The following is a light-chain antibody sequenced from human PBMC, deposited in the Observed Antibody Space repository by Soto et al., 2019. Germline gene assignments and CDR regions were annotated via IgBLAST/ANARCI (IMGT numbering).Light chain of an antibody. CDR3: QHYNSYSEA. J-gene: IGKJ1*01. CDR1: QNIRTY. Sequence: DIHMTQSPPFLSASVGDIVTITCRASQNIRTYLTWYQQKPGKAPKLLIYKASTLKSGVPSRFSGSGSGTEFTLTISSLQPDDFATYYCQHYNSYSEAFGPGTKVDIK. CDR2: KAS. V-gene: IGKV1-5*03.